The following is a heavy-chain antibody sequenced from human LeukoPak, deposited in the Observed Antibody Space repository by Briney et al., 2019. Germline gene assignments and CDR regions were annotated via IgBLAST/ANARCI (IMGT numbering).Heavy chain of an antibody. Sequence: SETLSLTCTVSGGSISSYYWSWIRQPPGKGLEWIGYIYYSGSTNYNPSLKSRVTISVDTSKNQFSLKLSSVIAADPAVYYCARSRGVPGVDAFDIWGQGTMVTVSS. D-gene: IGHD6-13*01. CDR1: GGSISSYY. CDR3: ARSRGVPGVDAFDI. J-gene: IGHJ3*02. CDR2: IYYSGST. V-gene: IGHV4-59*08.